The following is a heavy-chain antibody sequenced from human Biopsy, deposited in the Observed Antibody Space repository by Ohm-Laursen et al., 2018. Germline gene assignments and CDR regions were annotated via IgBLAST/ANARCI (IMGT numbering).Heavy chain of an antibody. V-gene: IGHV4-39*07. CDR2: IYPGGST. Sequence: GTLSLTCPVSGGSISNNNYYWGWIRQPPGKGLEWIGRIYPGGSTNYNPSLKSRVTMSVDTSKKQLSLRLRSVTAADTAMYYCAGAVLGPTNDAFDLWGQGTMVVVSS. CDR3: AGAVLGPTNDAFDL. CDR1: GGSISNNNYY. D-gene: IGHD2-15*01. J-gene: IGHJ3*01.